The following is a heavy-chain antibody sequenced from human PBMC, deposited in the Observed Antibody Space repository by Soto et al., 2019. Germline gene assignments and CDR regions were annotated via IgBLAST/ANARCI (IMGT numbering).Heavy chain of an antibody. CDR2: ISSSGSTI. CDR1: GFTFSSYE. V-gene: IGHV3-48*03. D-gene: IGHD3-3*01. J-gene: IGHJ6*02. CDR3: ATVYDFWSGLRYYYGMDV. Sequence: GSLLVACSASGFTFSSYEMNWVRQAPGKGLEWVSYISSSGSTIYYADSVKGRFTISRDNAKNSLYLQMNSLRAEDTAVYYCATVYDFWSGLRYYYGMDVWGQGTTVTVSS.